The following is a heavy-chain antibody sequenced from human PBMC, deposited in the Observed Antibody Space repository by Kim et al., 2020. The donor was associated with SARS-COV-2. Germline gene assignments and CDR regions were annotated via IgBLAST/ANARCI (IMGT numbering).Heavy chain of an antibody. Sequence: GGSLRLSCAASGFTFSSYGMHWVRQAPGKGLEWVAVIWYDGSNKYYADSVKGRFTISRDNSKNTLYLQMNSLRAEDTAVYYCARDVGDYDDAFDIWGQGTVVTVSS. V-gene: IGHV3-33*01. CDR1: GFTFSSYG. J-gene: IGHJ3*02. CDR3: ARDVGDYDDAFDI. D-gene: IGHD4-17*01. CDR2: IWYDGSNK.